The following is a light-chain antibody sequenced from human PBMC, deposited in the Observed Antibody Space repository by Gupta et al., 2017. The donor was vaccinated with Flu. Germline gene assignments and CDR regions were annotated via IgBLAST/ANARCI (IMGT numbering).Light chain of an antibody. CDR1: QCLLSNNRSSY. J-gene: IGKJ4*01. V-gene: IGKV2-28*01. CDR3: KQALRTPLT. CDR2: LAS. Sequence: ISCRSSQCLLSNNRSSYLDWYLQKPGQSPQLLIYLASSRACGVPDRFSGSGSGTDFTLTISRVEAEDVGVYFCKQALRTPLTFGGGTKVEIK.